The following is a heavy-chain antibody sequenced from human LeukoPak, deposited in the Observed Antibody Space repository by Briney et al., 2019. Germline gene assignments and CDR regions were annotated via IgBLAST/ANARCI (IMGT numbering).Heavy chain of an antibody. D-gene: IGHD7-27*01. CDR1: GGSISSYY. CDR3: ARSIWNWGDDAFDI. Sequence: SETLSLTCTDSGGSISSYYWSWIRQPPGKGLEWIGYIYYSGSTNYNPSLKSRVTISVDTSKNQFSLKLSSVTAADTAVYYCARSIWNWGDDAFDIWGQGTMVTVSS. V-gene: IGHV4-59*01. J-gene: IGHJ3*02. CDR2: IYYSGST.